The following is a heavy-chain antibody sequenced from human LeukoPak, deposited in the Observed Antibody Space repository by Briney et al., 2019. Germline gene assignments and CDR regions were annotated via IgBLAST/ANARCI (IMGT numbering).Heavy chain of an antibody. D-gene: IGHD3-22*01. CDR2: IKSKTDGGTT. CDR3: TTDIPPRDYYYGSSGPHWFDP. CDR1: GFTFSNAW. Sequence: PGGSLRLSCAASGFTFSNAWMSWVRQAPGKGLEWVGRIKSKTDGGTTDYAAPVKGRFTISRDDSKNTLYLQMNSLKTEDTAVYYCTTDIPPRDYYYGSSGPHWFDPWGQGTLVTVSS. J-gene: IGHJ5*02. V-gene: IGHV3-15*01.